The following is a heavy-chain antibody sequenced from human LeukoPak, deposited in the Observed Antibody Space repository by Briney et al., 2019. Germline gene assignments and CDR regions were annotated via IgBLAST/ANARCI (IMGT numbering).Heavy chain of an antibody. J-gene: IGHJ6*03. CDR1: GGTFSSYA. CDR3: ARALPKGQLDYYYYYMDV. V-gene: IGHV1-69*01. D-gene: IGHD6-6*01. CDR2: IIPIFGTA. Sequence: SVKVSCKASGGTFSSYAISWVRQAPGQGLEWMGGIIPIFGTANYAQKFQGRVTITADESTSTAYMELSSLRSEDTAVYYCARALPKGQLDYYYYYMDVWGKGTTVTVPS.